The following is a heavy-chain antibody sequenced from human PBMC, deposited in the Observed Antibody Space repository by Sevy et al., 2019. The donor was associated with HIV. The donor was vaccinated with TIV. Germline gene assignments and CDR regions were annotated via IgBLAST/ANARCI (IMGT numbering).Heavy chain of an antibody. Sequence: GGSLRLSCVASGFTFSSYEMNWVRQAPGKGLEWVSKISTSGKSTFYADSAEGRVTISRDNTKNSVFLETNDLRVEDTAVYYCLRSGGAYDAGFDPWGQGTLVTVSS. CDR3: LRSGGAYDAGFDP. J-gene: IGHJ5*02. CDR2: ISTSGKST. CDR1: GFTFSSYE. V-gene: IGHV3-48*03. D-gene: IGHD3-22*01.